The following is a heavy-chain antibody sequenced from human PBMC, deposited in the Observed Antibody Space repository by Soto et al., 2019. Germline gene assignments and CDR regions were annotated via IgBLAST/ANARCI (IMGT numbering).Heavy chain of an antibody. V-gene: IGHV1-69*02. CDR3: ARGRCSGGSCYSNYYYYMDV. Sequence: QVQLVQSGAEVKKPGSSVKVSCKASGGTFSSYTISWVRQAPGQGLEWMGRIIPILGIANYAQKFQGRVTITADKSTSTAYMELSSLRSEDTAVYYCARGRCSGGSCYSNYYYYMDVWGKGTTVTVSS. D-gene: IGHD2-15*01. CDR1: GGTFSSYT. CDR2: IIPILGIA. J-gene: IGHJ6*03.